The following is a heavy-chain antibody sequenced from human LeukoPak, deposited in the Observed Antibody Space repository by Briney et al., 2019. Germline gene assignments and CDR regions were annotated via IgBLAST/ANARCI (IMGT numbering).Heavy chain of an antibody. CDR3: AKAPTIFGVVRAFDY. V-gene: IGHV3-23*01. Sequence: GGSLRLSCAASGFTFSSYAMSWVRQAPGKGLEWVSAISGSGGSTYYADSVKGRFTISRDNSKNTLYLQMNSLRAEDTAVYYCAKAPTIFGVVRAFDYWGQGTLVTVSS. CDR2: ISGSGGST. J-gene: IGHJ4*02. CDR1: GFTFSSYA. D-gene: IGHD3-3*01.